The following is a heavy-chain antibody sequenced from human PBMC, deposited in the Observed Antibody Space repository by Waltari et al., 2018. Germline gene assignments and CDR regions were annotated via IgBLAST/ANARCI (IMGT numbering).Heavy chain of an antibody. J-gene: IGHJ1*01. CDR2: INPNSGIT. D-gene: IGHD6-13*01. CDR1: GYTFTDYY. V-gene: IGHV1-2*07. CDR3: ARDIGGAAAGTEYFQH. Sequence: QAQLVQSGAEVKKPGASAQVSCKASGYTFTDYYMHWVRQAPGQGFEWMGWINPNSGITNFAHKCQGRVTMTRDTSTTTVYMELSSLKSDDTALYYCARDIGGAAAGTEYFQHWGQGTLVTVSS.